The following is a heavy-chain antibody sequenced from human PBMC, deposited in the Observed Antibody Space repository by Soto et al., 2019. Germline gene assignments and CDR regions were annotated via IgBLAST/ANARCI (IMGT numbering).Heavy chain of an antibody. J-gene: IGHJ5*01. CDR3: ARGRYCLTGRCFPNWFHS. Sequence: SETLSLTCSVSGDSISNLDYFWAWIRQPPGQALEYIGYIYKSATTYYNPSFESRVAISVDTSKSQFSLNVTSVTAADTAVYFCARGRYCLTGRCFPNWFHSWGQGDLVTVSS. CDR1: GDSISNLDYF. V-gene: IGHV4-30-4*01. CDR2: IYKSATT. D-gene: IGHD7-27*01.